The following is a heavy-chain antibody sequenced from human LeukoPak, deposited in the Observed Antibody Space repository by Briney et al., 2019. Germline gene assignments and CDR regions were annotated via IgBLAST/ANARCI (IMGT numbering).Heavy chain of an antibody. CDR3: ARDRPSGWYLQYYFNY. J-gene: IGHJ4*02. Sequence: GSLRLSCVVSGFTFSNYWMSWVRQAPGEGLEWVANIKPDGSEKNYVDSVKGRFTISRDNAKNSLYLQMNSLRAEDTAVYYCARDRPSGWYLQYYFNYWGQGNLVTVSS. CDR1: GFTFSNYW. V-gene: IGHV3-7*04. D-gene: IGHD6-19*01. CDR2: IKPDGSEK.